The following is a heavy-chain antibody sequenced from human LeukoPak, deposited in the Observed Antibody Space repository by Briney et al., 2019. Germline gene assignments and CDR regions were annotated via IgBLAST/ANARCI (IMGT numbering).Heavy chain of an antibody. Sequence: GGSLRLSCAASGFTFSSYWMSWVRQAPGKGLEWVSAISGSGGSTYYADSVKGRFTISRDNAKNSLYLQMNSLRAEDTAVYYCAREASPHYYYYMDVWGKGTTVTVSS. V-gene: IGHV3-23*01. CDR1: GFTFSSYW. CDR3: AREASPHYYYYMDV. J-gene: IGHJ6*03. CDR2: ISGSGGST.